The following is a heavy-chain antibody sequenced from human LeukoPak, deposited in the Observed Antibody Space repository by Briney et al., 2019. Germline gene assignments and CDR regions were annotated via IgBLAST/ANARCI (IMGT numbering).Heavy chain of an antibody. CDR3: ARSTSGYSSSFDY. V-gene: IGHV5-51*01. Sequence: GESLKISCKGSGYSFPTYWIGWVRQMPGKGLEWMGIFYPGDSDTRYSPSFQGQVTVSADKSISTAYLQWSNLKASDAAMYYCARSTSGYSSSFDYWGQGTLVAVSS. D-gene: IGHD6-13*01. CDR1: GYSFPTYW. CDR2: FYPGDSDT. J-gene: IGHJ4*02.